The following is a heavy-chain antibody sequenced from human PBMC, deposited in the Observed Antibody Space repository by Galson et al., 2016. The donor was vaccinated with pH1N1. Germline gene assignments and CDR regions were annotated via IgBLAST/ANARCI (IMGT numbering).Heavy chain of an antibody. CDR2: IHTGTGDT. CDR1: GYTFIDYP. Sequence: SVKVSCKASGYTFIDYPMHWVRQAPGQGLEWMGWIHTGTGDTRYSPKFQGRVTLTRDTSATTTYLELRGLGFQDTAVFYCATNAFDYWGQGTLVTVPP. CDR3: ATNAFDY. J-gene: IGHJ4*02. V-gene: IGHV1-3*04.